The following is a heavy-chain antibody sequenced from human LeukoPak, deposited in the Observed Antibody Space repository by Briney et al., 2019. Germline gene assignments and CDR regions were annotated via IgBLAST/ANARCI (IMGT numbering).Heavy chain of an antibody. Sequence: ASVKVSCKASGYTFTGYYMHWVRQAPGQGLEWMGWINPNSGGTNYAQKFQGRVTMTRDTSISTAYMELSRLRSDDTAVYYCAREESSSSCPDYLGQGTLVTVSS. CDR3: AREESSSSCPDY. CDR1: GYTFTGYY. V-gene: IGHV1-2*02. CDR2: INPNSGGT. J-gene: IGHJ4*02. D-gene: IGHD2-2*01.